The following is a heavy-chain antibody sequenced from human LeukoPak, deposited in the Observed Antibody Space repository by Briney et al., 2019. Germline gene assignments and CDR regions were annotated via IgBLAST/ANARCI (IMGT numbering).Heavy chain of an antibody. J-gene: IGHJ4*02. V-gene: IGHV1-24*01. CDR3: ATRYGVAAADFDY. CDR1: VYTLTELS. D-gene: IGHD6-13*01. CDR2: FDPEDGET. Sequence: ASVKVSCKVSVYTLTELSMHWVRQAPGKGLGWMGGFDPEDGETIYAQKFQGRVTMTEDTSTDTAYMELSSLRSEDTAVYYCATRYGVAAADFDYWGQGTLVTVSS.